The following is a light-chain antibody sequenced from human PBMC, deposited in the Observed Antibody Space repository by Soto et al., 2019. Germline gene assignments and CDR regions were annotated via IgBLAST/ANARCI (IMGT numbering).Light chain of an antibody. CDR1: QDINIY. Sequence: DIRMAQSPSSLFASVGDRVTITCQATQDINIYLNRYQQKPGKAPNLLIYDASNLEIGVPSRFSGSGSGTHFTFTISSLQTEDIGTYYCQQYDILPITFGRGTRLEIK. CDR2: DAS. J-gene: IGKJ5*01. V-gene: IGKV1-33*01. CDR3: QQYDILPIT.